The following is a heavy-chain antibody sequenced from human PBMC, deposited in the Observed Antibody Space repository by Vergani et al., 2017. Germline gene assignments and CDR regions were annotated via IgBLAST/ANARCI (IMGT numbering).Heavy chain of an antibody. J-gene: IGHJ3*02. D-gene: IGHD3-22*01. Sequence: QVQLQESGPGLVKPSQTLSLTCTVSGGSISSGSYYWSWIRQPAGKGLEWIGRIYTSGSTNYNPSLKSRVTISVDTSKNQFSLKLSSVTAADTAVYYCARGPMIVEAFDIWGQGTMVTVSS. V-gene: IGHV4-61*02. CDR1: GGSISSGSYY. CDR3: ARGPMIVEAFDI. CDR2: IYTSGST.